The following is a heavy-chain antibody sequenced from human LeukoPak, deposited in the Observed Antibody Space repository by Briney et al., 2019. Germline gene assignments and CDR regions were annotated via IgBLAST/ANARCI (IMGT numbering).Heavy chain of an antibody. Sequence: GGSLRLSCAASGFIVSNNFMSWVRQAPGKGLEWVSVMYRGGSRDYADSVKGRFTISRDNSKNTLYPQMDSLRVEDTAIYYCAREGVYNSPFDSWGRGTLVTVSS. CDR3: AREGVYNSPFDS. J-gene: IGHJ4*02. V-gene: IGHV3-53*01. CDR1: GFIVSNNF. CDR2: MYRGGSR. D-gene: IGHD1-1*01.